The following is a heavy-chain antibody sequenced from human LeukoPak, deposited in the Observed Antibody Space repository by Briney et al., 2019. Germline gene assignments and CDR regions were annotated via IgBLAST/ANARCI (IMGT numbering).Heavy chain of an antibody. J-gene: IGHJ5*02. CDR3: AKDRTLVGATSWFDP. Sequence: GGSLRLSCAASGFTFSSYGMHWVRQAPGKGLEWVAVISYDGSNKYYADSVKGRFTISRDNSKDTLYLQMNSLRAEDTAVYYCAKDRTLVGATSWFDPWGQGTLVTVSS. D-gene: IGHD1-26*01. V-gene: IGHV3-30*18. CDR2: ISYDGSNK. CDR1: GFTFSSYG.